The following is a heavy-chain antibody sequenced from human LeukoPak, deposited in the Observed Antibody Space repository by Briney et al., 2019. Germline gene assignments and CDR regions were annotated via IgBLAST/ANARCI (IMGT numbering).Heavy chain of an antibody. V-gene: IGHV4-59*01. D-gene: IGHD6-13*01. Sequence: SETLSLTCTVSGGSISSYYWSWIRQPPGKGLEWIGYIYYSGSTNYNPSLKSRVTISVDTSKNQFSLKLSSVTAADTAVYYCARERWPYSSSWYTFDYWGQGTLVTVSS. J-gene: IGHJ4*02. CDR3: ARERWPYSSSWYTFDY. CDR2: IYYSGST. CDR1: GGSISSYY.